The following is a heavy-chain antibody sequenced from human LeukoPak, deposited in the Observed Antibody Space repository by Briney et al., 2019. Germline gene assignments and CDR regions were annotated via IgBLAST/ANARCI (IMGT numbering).Heavy chain of an antibody. Sequence: ASVKVSCKASGYTFTSYDINWVRQATGQGLEWMGWMNPNSGNTGYAQKFQGRVTMTRNTSISTAYMELSSLRSEDTAVYYRARGSYDFWSQYHDYWGQGTLVTVSS. CDR3: ARGSYDFWSQYHDY. D-gene: IGHD3-3*01. CDR2: MNPNSGNT. V-gene: IGHV1-8*01. CDR1: GYTFTSYD. J-gene: IGHJ4*02.